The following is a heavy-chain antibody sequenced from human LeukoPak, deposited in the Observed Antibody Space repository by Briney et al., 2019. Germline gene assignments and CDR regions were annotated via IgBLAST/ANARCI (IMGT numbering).Heavy chain of an antibody. V-gene: IGHV3-23*01. CDR3: ARAEWLVYYFDY. Sequence: PGGSLRLSCAASGFIFSTHAMSWVRQAPGKGLEWVSGISGGGTSTYHADSVKGRVSISRDNSKSTLYLEMNSLRAEDTAVYYCARAEWLVYYFDYWGQGTLVTVSS. CDR1: GFIFSTHA. CDR2: ISGGGTST. D-gene: IGHD6-19*01. J-gene: IGHJ4*02.